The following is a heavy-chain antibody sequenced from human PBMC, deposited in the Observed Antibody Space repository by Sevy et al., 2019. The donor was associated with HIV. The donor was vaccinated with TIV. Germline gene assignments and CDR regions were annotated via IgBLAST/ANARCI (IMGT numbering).Heavy chain of an antibody. J-gene: IGHJ4*02. Sequence: ASVKVSCKASGYTFTGYYMHWVRQAPGQGLEWMGWINPNSGGTNYAQKFQGRVTMTRDTSISTAYMELSRLRSDDTAVYYWARDIRRAYYFDYWGQGTLVTVSS. CDR2: INPNSGGT. D-gene: IGHD3-3*02. CDR3: ARDIRRAYYFDY. V-gene: IGHV1-2*02. CDR1: GYTFTGYY.